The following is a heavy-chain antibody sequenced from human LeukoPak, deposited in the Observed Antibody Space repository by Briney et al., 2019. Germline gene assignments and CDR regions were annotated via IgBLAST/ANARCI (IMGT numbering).Heavy chain of an antibody. D-gene: IGHD3-10*01. CDR1: GGSISSSSYY. CDR3: AGHRALRKYYYGSGKGFDP. Sequence: PSETLSLTCTVSGGSISSSSYYWGWIRQPPGKGLEWIGTIYYTGNSFYNPSLKSRVTISVDTSKNQFSLKLSSVTAADTAVYYCAGHRALRKYYYGSGKGFDPWGQGTLVTVSS. V-gene: IGHV4-39*01. CDR2: IYYTGNS. J-gene: IGHJ5*02.